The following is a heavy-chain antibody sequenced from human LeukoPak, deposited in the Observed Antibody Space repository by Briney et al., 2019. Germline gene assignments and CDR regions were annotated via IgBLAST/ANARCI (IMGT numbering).Heavy chain of an antibody. CDR3: ARQRYDILTGYYSDWFDP. J-gene: IGHJ5*02. CDR1: GGSISSYY. V-gene: IGHV4-59*08. CDR2: IYYSGST. D-gene: IGHD3-9*01. Sequence: SETLSPTCTVSGGSISSYYWSWIRQPPGKGLEWIGYIYYSGSTNYNPSLKSRVTISVDTSKNQFSLKLSSVTAADTAVYYCARQRYDILTGYYSDWFDPWGQGTLVTVSS.